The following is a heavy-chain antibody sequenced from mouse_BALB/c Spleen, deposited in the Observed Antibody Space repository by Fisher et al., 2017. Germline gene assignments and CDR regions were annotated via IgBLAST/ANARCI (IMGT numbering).Heavy chain of an antibody. D-gene: IGHD1-1*01. CDR3: ARTNYGSSGYFDV. J-gene: IGHJ1*01. Sequence: KFKGKATFTVDKSSSTAYMELARLTSEDSAIYYCARTNYGSSGYFDVWGAGTTVTVSS. V-gene: IGHV1S137*01.